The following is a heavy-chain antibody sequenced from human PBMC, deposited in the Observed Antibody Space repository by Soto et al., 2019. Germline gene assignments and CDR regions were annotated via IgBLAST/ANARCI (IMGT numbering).Heavy chain of an antibody. Sequence: SETLSLTCAVSGGSFTSNNWWTWVRQPPGQGLEWIGEIYRTGSTNYNPSLKSRVTISLDKSENQFSLKVTSLTAADTAVYYCASRDPGTSVDYWGQGALVTVS. D-gene: IGHD1-7*01. CDR3: ASRDPGTSVDY. V-gene: IGHV4-4*02. CDR2: IYRTGST. CDR1: GGSFTSNNW. J-gene: IGHJ4*02.